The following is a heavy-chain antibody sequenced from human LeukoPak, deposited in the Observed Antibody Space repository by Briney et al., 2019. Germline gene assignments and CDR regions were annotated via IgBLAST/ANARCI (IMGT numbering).Heavy chain of an antibody. J-gene: IGHJ6*02. D-gene: IGHD3-10*02. CDR2: FSGSGDST. V-gene: IGHV3-23*01. Sequence: PGGSLRLSCAASGFTFNSYAMSWVRQAPGKGLEWVSLFSGSGDSTYYTDSVKGRFTISRDNSKNILFLHLNSLRAEDTALYYCARDLHYYVAMDVWGQGTTVTVSS. CDR1: GFTFNSYA. CDR3: ARDLHYYVAMDV.